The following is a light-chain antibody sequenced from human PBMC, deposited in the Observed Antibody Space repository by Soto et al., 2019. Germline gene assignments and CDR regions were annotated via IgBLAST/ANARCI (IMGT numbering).Light chain of an antibody. CDR3: QQYNNWPLP. CDR2: GAS. Sequence: EIVMTQSPATLSVSPGERATLSCRASQSVSSNLAWYQQKPGQAPRLLIYGASTRATGIPARFSGSGSGTEFTLTISSLQSEDFAVYYCQQYNNWPLPFGQGTRGDI. J-gene: IGKJ1*01. V-gene: IGKV3-15*01. CDR1: QSVSSN.